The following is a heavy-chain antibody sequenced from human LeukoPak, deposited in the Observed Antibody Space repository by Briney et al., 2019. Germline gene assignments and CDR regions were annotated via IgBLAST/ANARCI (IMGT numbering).Heavy chain of an antibody. D-gene: IGHD3-10*01. V-gene: IGHV1-18*01. CDR2: ISAYNGNT. CDR1: GYTFTIYG. J-gene: IGHJ4*02. Sequence: ASVKVSFTASGYTFTIYGISWVRQAPGQGLEWMGWISAYNGNTNYAQKLQGRVTMTTDTSTSTAYMELRSLRSDDTAVYYCARDRASTMVRGVSDYWGQGTLVTVSS. CDR3: ARDRASTMVRGVSDY.